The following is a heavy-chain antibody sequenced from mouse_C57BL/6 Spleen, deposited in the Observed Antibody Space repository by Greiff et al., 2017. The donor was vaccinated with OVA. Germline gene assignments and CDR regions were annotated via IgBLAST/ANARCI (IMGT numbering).Heavy chain of an antibody. J-gene: IGHJ4*01. V-gene: IGHV1-18*01. CDR2: INPNNGGT. CDR1: GYTFTDYN. Sequence: VQLQQSGPELVKPGASVKIPCKASGYTFTDYNMDWVKQSHGKSLEWIGDINPNNGGTIYNQKFKGKATLTVDKSSSTAYMELRSLTSEDTAVYYCARWDSSGPHYYAMDYWGQGTSVTVSS. CDR3: ARWDSSGPHYYAMDY. D-gene: IGHD3-2*02.